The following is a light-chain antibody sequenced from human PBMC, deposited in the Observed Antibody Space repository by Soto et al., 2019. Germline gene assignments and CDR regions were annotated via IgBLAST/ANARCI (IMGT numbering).Light chain of an antibody. J-gene: IGKJ3*01. Sequence: DIQLTQSPSFLSASVGDRVTISCRASQGISSYVAWYQHKPRKAPKLLIYAASTLQSGVPSRFSGSGSGTEFTLTISSLQPEDFATYYCQQLHTYPFTFGPGTKVDIK. CDR2: AAS. CDR3: QQLHTYPFT. V-gene: IGKV1-9*01. CDR1: QGISSY.